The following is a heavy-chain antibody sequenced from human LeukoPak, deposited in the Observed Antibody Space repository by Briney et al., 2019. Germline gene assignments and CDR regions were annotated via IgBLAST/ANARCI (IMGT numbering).Heavy chain of an antibody. CDR2: ISDSGGST. J-gene: IGHJ6*03. V-gene: IGHV3-23*01. CDR3: AKGGCSGGSCYSRYYYYMDV. D-gene: IGHD2-15*01. CDR1: GFSFITYG. Sequence: HPGGTLRLSCAASGFSFITYGMTWVRQAPGKGLAWVSAISDSGGSTYYADSVKGRFTISRDNSKNTLYLQMNSLRAEDTAVYYCAKGGCSGGSCYSRYYYYMDVWGKGTTVTISS.